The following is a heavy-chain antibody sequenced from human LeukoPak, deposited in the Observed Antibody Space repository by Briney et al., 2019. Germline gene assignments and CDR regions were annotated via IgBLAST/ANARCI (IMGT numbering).Heavy chain of an antibody. CDR1: GSTFSSYA. CDR3: AREGIAAAGNPGYYFDY. Sequence: QAGPSLRPSCAASGSTFSSYAMHWVRQPPGKRREWVAVISYDGSNKYYADSVKGRFTISRDNSKNTLYLQMNSLRAEDTAVYYCAREGIAAAGNPGYYFDYWGQGTLVTVSS. V-gene: IGHV3-30*04. D-gene: IGHD6-13*01. J-gene: IGHJ4*02. CDR2: ISYDGSNK.